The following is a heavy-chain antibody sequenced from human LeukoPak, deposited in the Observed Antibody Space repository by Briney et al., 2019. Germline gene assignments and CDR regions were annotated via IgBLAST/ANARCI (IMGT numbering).Heavy chain of an antibody. V-gene: IGHV4-39*01. J-gene: IGHJ3*02. CDR3: ARQGIAVAGSTTVVTPGGGAFDI. Sequence: SETLSLTCTVSGGSISSNSYYWGWIRQPPGKGLEWIGSIYYSGSTYYNPSLKSRVTISVDTSKNQFSLKLSSVTAADTAVYYCARQGIAVAGSTTVVTPGGGAFDIWGQGTMVTVSS. D-gene: IGHD6-19*01. CDR2: IYYSGST. CDR1: GGSISSNSYY.